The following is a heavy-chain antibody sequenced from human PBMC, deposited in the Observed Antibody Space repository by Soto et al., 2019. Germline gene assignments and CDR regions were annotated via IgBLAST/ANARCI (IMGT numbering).Heavy chain of an antibody. CDR2: IYPGDSDT. CDR3: ARRSGPGTGAFDI. D-gene: IGHD2-8*02. V-gene: IGHV5-51*01. Sequence: GESLKISWKGSGYSFNSYWIGWVRQMAGKGLELMGIIYPGDSDTRYSQYFQGQVTISADKSISTAYLQWSSLQASDTAMYYCARRSGPGTGAFDIWGQGTMVTVSS. CDR1: GYSFNSYW. J-gene: IGHJ3*02.